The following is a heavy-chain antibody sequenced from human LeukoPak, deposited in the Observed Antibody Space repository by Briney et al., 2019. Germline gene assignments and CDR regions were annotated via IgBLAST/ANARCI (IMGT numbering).Heavy chain of an antibody. CDR2: ISASGGTT. J-gene: IGHJ6*03. Sequence: GGSLTLSCAASGFTFSTYAMSWVRQAPGKGLEWVSGISASGGTTYYADSVKGRFTISRDNSKNTLYLQMNSLRAEDTAVYYCAKDLGVYCSGGSCYSRGYYYMDVWGKGTTVTVSS. CDR3: AKDLGVYCSGGSCYSRGYYYMDV. CDR1: GFTFSTYA. D-gene: IGHD2-15*01. V-gene: IGHV3-23*01.